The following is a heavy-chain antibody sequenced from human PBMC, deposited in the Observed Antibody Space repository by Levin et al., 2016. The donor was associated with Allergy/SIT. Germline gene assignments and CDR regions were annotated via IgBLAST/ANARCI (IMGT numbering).Heavy chain of an antibody. Sequence: SVKVSCKASGGTFSSYAISWVRQAPGQGLEWMGGIIPIFGTANYAQKFQGRVTITADESTSTAYMELSSLRSEDTAVYYCARGLAYCGGDCYTRYFDLWGRGTLVTVSS. CDR3: ARGLAYCGGDCYTRYFDL. CDR1: GGTFSSYA. CDR2: IIPIFGTA. D-gene: IGHD2-21*02. J-gene: IGHJ2*01. V-gene: IGHV1-69*13.